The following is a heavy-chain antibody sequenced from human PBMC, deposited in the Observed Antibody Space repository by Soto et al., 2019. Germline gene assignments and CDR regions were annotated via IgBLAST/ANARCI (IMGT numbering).Heavy chain of an antibody. V-gene: IGHV3-23*01. CDR1: GFTFSSYA. Sequence: GGSLRLSCAVSGFTFSSYAMGWVRQASGEGLEWVSAISGSGGSTYYADSAKGRLTLSRDSSTNTLYLQLNSLLAVDTAIYYCAKAPWEYYEILTAYRPPYGMDVWGQGTTVTVSS. CDR2: ISGSGGST. J-gene: IGHJ6*02. CDR3: AKAPWEYYEILTAYRPPYGMDV. D-gene: IGHD3-9*01.